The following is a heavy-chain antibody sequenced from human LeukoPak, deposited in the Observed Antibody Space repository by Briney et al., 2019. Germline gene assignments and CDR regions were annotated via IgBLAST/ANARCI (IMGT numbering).Heavy chain of an antibody. V-gene: IGHV4-59*01. CDR2: ISYSGST. CDR1: GASISSYY. J-gene: IGHJ4*02. D-gene: IGHD2-8*01. CDR3: ARAHCTNGIGYSIDS. Sequence: SETLSLTCTVSGASISSYYWTWIRQPPGKGLESIGYISYSGSTNYNSSLKSRVTISLDTSKNQFSLRLSSVTAADTAVYYCARAHCTNGIGYSIDSWGQGTLVTVSS.